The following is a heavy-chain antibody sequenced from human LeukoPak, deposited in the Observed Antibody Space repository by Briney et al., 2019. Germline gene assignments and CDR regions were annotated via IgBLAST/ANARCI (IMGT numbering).Heavy chain of an antibody. V-gene: IGHV3-64D*06. CDR2: ISSNGGST. J-gene: IGHJ6*04. D-gene: IGHD1-7*01. Sequence: GGSLRLSCSASGFTFSSYAMHWVRQAPGKGLEYVSAISSNGGSTYYAASVKGRFTISRDNSKNTLYLQMSSLRAEDTAVYYCVKENYATLDYYYGMDVWGKGTTVTVSS. CDR3: VKENYATLDYYYGMDV. CDR1: GFTFSSYA.